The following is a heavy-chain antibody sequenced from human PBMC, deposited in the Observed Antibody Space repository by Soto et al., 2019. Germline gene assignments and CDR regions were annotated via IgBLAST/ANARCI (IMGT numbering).Heavy chain of an antibody. V-gene: IGHV2-5*02. CDR2: IYWDNDK. CDR3: AHSRCGGDCLQSYSSHYYYGMDV. J-gene: IGHJ6*02. Sequence: QITLKESGPTLVKPTQTLTLTCTSSGFSLSTGGVGVGWIRQPPGEALEWLALIYWDNDKRYSPSLKSRLTITKDASKYQVVLTMTNMDPVDTATYYCAHSRCGGDCLQSYSSHYYYGMDVWGQGTTVTVSS. D-gene: IGHD2-21*02. CDR1: GFSLSTGGVG.